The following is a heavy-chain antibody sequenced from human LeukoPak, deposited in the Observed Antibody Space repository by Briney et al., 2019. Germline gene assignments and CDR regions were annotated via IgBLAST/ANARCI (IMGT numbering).Heavy chain of an antibody. Sequence: AGGSLRLSCAASGFTFDDYAMHWVRQAPGKGLEWVSGISWNSGSIGYADSVKGRFTISRDNAKNSLYLQMNSLRAEDMALYYCAKDHSSGWYGSPAFDYWGQGTLVTVSS. J-gene: IGHJ4*02. CDR3: AKDHSSGWYGSPAFDY. D-gene: IGHD6-19*01. V-gene: IGHV3-9*03. CDR2: ISWNSGSI. CDR1: GFTFDDYA.